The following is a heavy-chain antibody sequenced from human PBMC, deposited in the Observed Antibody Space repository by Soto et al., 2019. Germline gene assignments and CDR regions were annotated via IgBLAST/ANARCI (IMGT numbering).Heavy chain of an antibody. CDR3: ARGNCLSATCYNHLGHFDF. CDR2: VSAYNGNT. Sequence: GASVKVSCKASGYTFTNYGINWVRQAPGQGLEWMGYVSAYNGNTHYAQKVQGRVTMTADTSTNSVYMELTSLTSDDTAMYFCARGNCLSATCYNHLGHFDFWGQGALVTVSS. V-gene: IGHV1-18*01. CDR1: GYTFTNYG. D-gene: IGHD2-2*02. J-gene: IGHJ4*02.